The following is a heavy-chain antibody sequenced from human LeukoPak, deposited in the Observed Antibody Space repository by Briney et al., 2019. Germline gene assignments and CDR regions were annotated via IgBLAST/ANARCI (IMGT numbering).Heavy chain of an antibody. V-gene: IGHV4-39*01. Sequence: PSETLSLNCTVSGDSVSSSRYFWGWIRQPPGKALEWLGHVYYSGSTYYNLSLKSRASISVDMSKNVFSLKLSSVTAADTATYFCARRGAPDIVVVPAALVAPWGKGTPVTISS. CDR2: VYYSGST. D-gene: IGHD2-2*01. J-gene: IGHJ5*02. CDR1: GDSVSSSRYF. CDR3: ARRGAPDIVVVPAALVAP.